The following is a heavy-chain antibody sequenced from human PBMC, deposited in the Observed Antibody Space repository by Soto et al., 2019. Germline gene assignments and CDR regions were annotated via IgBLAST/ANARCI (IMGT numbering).Heavy chain of an antibody. CDR3: ATGRGLYYYYGMDV. J-gene: IGHJ6*02. D-gene: IGHD3-10*01. V-gene: IGHV3-23*01. CDR2: ISGSGGRT. Sequence: EVQLLESGGGLVQPGGSLRLSCAASGFTFSSYAMSWVRQAPGKGLERVSAISGSGGRTYYADSVKGRSTISRDNSKNTLYLHMTSLRAADTAVYYCATGRGLYYYYGMDVWGQGTTVTVSS. CDR1: GFTFSSYA.